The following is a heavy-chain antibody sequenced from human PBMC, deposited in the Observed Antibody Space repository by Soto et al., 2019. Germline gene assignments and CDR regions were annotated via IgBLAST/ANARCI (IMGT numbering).Heavy chain of an antibody. Sequence: QVQLVQSGAELTKPGASVKVSCKTPGHTFTASYIHCVRQVPGQGLEWMGWINPNSGGTKSAQKFQDCVTMTRDKSTSTAYMELAKLTSDDTAVYYFATARGHQWTSLDYWGQGTLVTGSS. J-gene: IGHJ4*02. CDR2: INPNSGGT. CDR1: GHTFTASY. CDR3: ATARGHQWTSLDY. D-gene: IGHD6-19*01. V-gene: IGHV1-2*04.